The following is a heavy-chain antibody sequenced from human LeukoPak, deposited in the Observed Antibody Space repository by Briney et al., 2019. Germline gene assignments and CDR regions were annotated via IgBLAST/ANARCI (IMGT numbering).Heavy chain of an antibody. Sequence: QPGGSLRLSCAASGFTFSSYGMHWVRQAPGKGLEWVAFIRYDGSNKYYADSVKGRFTISRDNSKNTLYLQMNSLRAEDTAVYYCAKYYGDDPDYYYYMDVWGKGTTVTISS. CDR1: GFTFSSYG. V-gene: IGHV3-30*02. J-gene: IGHJ6*03. CDR2: IRYDGSNK. CDR3: AKYYGDDPDYYYYMDV. D-gene: IGHD4-17*01.